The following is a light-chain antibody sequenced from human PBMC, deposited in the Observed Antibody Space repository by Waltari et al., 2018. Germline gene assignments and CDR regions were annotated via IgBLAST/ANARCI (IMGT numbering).Light chain of an antibody. V-gene: IGLV2-8*01. CDR3: TSYAGGTNLL. Sequence: QSALTPPPSASGSPGQSVTLSCTGTSSDVGGYHYASWYHHHPGKAPKLLLYEVVRRPSGVPDRFSGSKSGNTASLTVSGLQADDEADYYCTSYAGGTNLLFGGGTKVTVL. CDR1: SSDVGGYHY. J-gene: IGLJ2*01. CDR2: EVV.